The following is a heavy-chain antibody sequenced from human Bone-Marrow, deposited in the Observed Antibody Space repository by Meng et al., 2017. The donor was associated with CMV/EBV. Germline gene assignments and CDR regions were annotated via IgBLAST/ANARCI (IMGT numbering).Heavy chain of an antibody. CDR1: ISSGDYC. Sequence: ISSGDYCCCWRRQPRRKGLEWIGYIYSSSSTYYPPSLKSRVTISVDTSKHQFSLKLSSVTAAAAAVYYCARDSYYGSGSPGLNWFDPWGQGTLVTVSS. J-gene: IGHJ5*02. V-gene: IGHV4-30-4*08. D-gene: IGHD3-10*01. CDR3: ARDSYYGSGSPGLNWFDP. CDR2: IYSSSST.